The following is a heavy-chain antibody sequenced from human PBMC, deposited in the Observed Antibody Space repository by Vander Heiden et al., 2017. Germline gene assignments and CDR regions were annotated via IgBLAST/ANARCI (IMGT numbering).Heavy chain of an antibody. CDR1: GFTFSSYS. J-gene: IGHJ6*02. Sequence: EVQLVESGGGLVKPGGSLRLSCAASGFTFSSYSMNWVRQAPGKGLEWVSSISSSSSYIYYADSVKGRFTISRDNAKNSLYLQMNSLRAEDTAVYYCASLEGLFIPFYYYGMDVWGQGTTVTVSS. V-gene: IGHV3-21*01. D-gene: IGHD2-21*01. CDR2: ISSSSSYI. CDR3: ASLEGLFIPFYYYGMDV.